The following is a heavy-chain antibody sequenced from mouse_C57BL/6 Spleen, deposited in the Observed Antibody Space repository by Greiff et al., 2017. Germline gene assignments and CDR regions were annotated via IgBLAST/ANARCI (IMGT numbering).Heavy chain of an antibody. CDR3: ARRTTVVREDWYFDV. CDR2: ISSGSSTI. CDR1: GFTFSDYG. Sequence: EVMLVASGGGLVKPGGSLKLSCAASGFTFSDYGMHWVRQAPEKGLEWVAYISSGSSTIYYADTVKGRFTISRDNAKNTLFLQMTSLRSEDTAMYYCARRTTVVREDWYFDVWGTGTTVTVSS. V-gene: IGHV5-17*01. J-gene: IGHJ1*03. D-gene: IGHD1-1*01.